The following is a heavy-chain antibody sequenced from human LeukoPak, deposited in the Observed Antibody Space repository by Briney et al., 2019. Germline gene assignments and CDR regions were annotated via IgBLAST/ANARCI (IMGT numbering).Heavy chain of an antibody. J-gene: IGHJ4*02. Sequence: GGSLRLSCAVSGFTFSNYWMNWVRQAPGKGLEWVSSISSSSSYIYYADSVKGRFTISRDNAKHTLYLQMNSLRAEDTAVYYCERGGFDTIGFDYWGQGTLVTVSS. D-gene: IGHD3-10*01. CDR2: ISSSSSYI. CDR1: GFTFSNYW. V-gene: IGHV3-21*01. CDR3: ERGGFDTIGFDY.